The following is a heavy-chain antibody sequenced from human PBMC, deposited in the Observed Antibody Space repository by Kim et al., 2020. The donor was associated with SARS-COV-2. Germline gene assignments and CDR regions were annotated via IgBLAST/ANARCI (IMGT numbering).Heavy chain of an antibody. Sequence: SETLSLTCTVSGGSISSHCWSWIRQPPGKGLEWIGYIYNSVSTNYNPSLKSRVTISVDTSKNQFSLKLSSVTAADTAVYYCARGSGGSGSRVEYWGQGTLVTVSS. CDR2: IYNSVST. CDR3: ARGSGGSGSRVEY. CDR1: GGSISSHC. J-gene: IGHJ4*02. D-gene: IGHD3-10*01. V-gene: IGHV4-59*11.